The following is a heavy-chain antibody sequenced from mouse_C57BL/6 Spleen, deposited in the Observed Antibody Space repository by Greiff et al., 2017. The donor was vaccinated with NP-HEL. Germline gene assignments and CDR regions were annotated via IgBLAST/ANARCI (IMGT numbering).Heavy chain of an antibody. CDR1: GFTFSDYG. J-gene: IGHJ3*01. Sequence: VQLKESGGGLVKPGGSLKLSCAASGFTFSDYGMHWVRQAPEKGLEWVAYISSGSSTIYYADTVKGRFTISRDNAKNTLFLQMTSLRSEDTAMYYCARDGNYGWFAYWGQGTLVTVSA. D-gene: IGHD2-1*01. CDR3: ARDGNYGWFAY. CDR2: ISSGSSTI. V-gene: IGHV5-17*01.